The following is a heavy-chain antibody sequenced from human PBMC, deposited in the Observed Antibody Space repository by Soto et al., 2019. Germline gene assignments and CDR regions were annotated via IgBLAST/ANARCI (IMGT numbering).Heavy chain of an antibody. CDR2: ISSSGSTI. V-gene: IGHV3-11*01. CDR1: GFTFSDYY. D-gene: IGHD5-18*01. CDR3: ATGIAMATSYYYYGMAV. Sequence: GGSLRLSCAASGFTFSDYYMSWIRQAPGKGLEWVSYISSSGSTIYYADSVKGRFTISRDNAKNSLYLQMNSLRAEDTAVYYGATGIAMATSYYYYGMAVWGQGTTVTVSS. J-gene: IGHJ6*02.